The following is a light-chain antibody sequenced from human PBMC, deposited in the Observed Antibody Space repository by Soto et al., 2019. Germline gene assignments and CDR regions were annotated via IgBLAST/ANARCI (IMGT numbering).Light chain of an antibody. J-gene: IGKJ4*01. CDR3: QQYDSYPIT. V-gene: IGKV1-16*01. CDR2: GAS. CDR1: QDISTS. Sequence: DIQMTQSPSSLSASVGDRVTLTCRANQDISTSLAWFQQKPGKAPKSLIYGASSLQTGVPSRFSGSGSGTDFSLTIRSLQPEDFATYYCQQYDSYPITFGGGTRVEIK.